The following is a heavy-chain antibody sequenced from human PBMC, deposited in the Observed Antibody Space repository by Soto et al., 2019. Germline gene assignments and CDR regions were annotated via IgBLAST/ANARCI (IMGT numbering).Heavy chain of an antibody. CDR3: ARELRVPAALNPNYYYGMDV. D-gene: IGHD2-2*01. Sequence: GASVKVSCKASGGTFSSYAISWVRQAPGQGLEWMGGIIPIFGTANYAQKFQGRVTITADESTSTAYMELSSLRSEDTAVYYCARELRVPAALNPNYYYGMDVWGQGTTVTVS. J-gene: IGHJ6*02. CDR1: GGTFSSYA. CDR2: IIPIFGTA. V-gene: IGHV1-69*13.